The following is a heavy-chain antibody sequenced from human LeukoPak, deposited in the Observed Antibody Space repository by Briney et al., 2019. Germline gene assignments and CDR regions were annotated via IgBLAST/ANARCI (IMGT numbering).Heavy chain of an antibody. J-gene: IGHJ4*02. CDR1: GFTLSSYA. D-gene: IGHD2-21*01. V-gene: IGHV3-23*01. Sequence: GGSLRLSCAASGFTLSSYAMSWVRQAPGKGLEWVSAISVSGNTYHADSVKGRFTISRDSSKNTLYLQMNRLRAEDAAVYYCANAPVTTCSGAYCYPFDYWGQGTLVTVSS. CDR2: ISVSGNT. CDR3: ANAPVTTCSGAYCYPFDY.